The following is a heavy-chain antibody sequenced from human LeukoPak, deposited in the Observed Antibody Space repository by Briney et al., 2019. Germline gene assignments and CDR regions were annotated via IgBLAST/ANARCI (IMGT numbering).Heavy chain of an antibody. CDR1: GYTFTGYY. CDR2: INPNSGGT. V-gene: IGHV1-2*02. Sequence: ASVTVSCKASGYTFTGYYLHWVRQAPGQGLEWMGWINPNSGGTKYPQKFQGRVTITRDTSMSTAYLEVSRLRSDDTAVYYCARKYDILTGQSNWFDPWGQGTLVTVSS. D-gene: IGHD3-9*01. CDR3: ARKYDILTGQSNWFDP. J-gene: IGHJ5*02.